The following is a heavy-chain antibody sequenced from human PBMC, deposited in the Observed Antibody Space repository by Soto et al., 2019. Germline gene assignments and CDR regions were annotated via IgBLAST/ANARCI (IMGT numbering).Heavy chain of an antibody. CDR2: LDHDGSDR. Sequence: EVQLVESGGGVVQPGGSLRLSCAASGFTFSTYCITWVRRPPGKGLEWVANLDHDGSDRYYVDSVRGRFTISRDNSKNSLYLQKDSLGADYTAVEYCLCGGDFFDYWGQGTLVTVSP. D-gene: IGHD3-16*01. J-gene: IGHJ4*02. CDR3: LCGGDFFDY. CDR1: GFTFSTYC. V-gene: IGHV3-7*01.